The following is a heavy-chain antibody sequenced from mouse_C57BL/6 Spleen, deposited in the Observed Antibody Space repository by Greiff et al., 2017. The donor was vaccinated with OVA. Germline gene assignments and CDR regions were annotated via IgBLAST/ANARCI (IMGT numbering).Heavy chain of an antibody. CDR1: GYAFSSSW. Sequence: VQLVESGPELVKPGASVKISCKASGYAFSSSWMNWVKQRPGKGLEWIGRIYPGDGDTNYNGKFKGKATLTADKSSSTAYMQLSSLTSEDTAVYYCARWDYYGSSPSYAMDYWGQGTSVTVSS. CDR2: IYPGDGDT. V-gene: IGHV1-82*01. CDR3: ARWDYYGSSPSYAMDY. J-gene: IGHJ4*01. D-gene: IGHD1-1*01.